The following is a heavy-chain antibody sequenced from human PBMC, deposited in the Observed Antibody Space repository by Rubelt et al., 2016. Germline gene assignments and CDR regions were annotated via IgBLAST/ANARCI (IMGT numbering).Heavy chain of an antibody. Sequence: QVQLVQSGAEVKKPGSSVKVSCKASGGTFSSYAISWVRQAPGQGLEWMGWISAYNGNTNYAQKLQGRVTMTSDTSTSTAYMELRSLRSEDTAVYYCATYELFGELRAFDIWGQGTVVTVSS. V-gene: IGHV1-18*01. CDR1: GGTFSSYA. J-gene: IGHJ3*02. D-gene: IGHD3-10*02. CDR2: ISAYNGNT. CDR3: ATYELFGELRAFDI.